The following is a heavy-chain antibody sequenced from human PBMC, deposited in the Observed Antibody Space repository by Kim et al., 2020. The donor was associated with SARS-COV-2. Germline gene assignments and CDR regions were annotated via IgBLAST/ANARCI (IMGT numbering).Heavy chain of an antibody. J-gene: IGHJ4*02. Sequence: SETLSLTCTVSGGSISSYYWSWIRQPPGKGLEWIGYIYYSGSTNYNPSLKSRVTISVDTSKNQFSLKLSSVTAADTAVYYCARATSYYDILTGYYTPRGFDYWGQGTLVTVSS. CDR3: ARATSYYDILTGYYTPRGFDY. D-gene: IGHD3-9*01. V-gene: IGHV4-59*01. CDR2: IYYSGST. CDR1: GGSISSYY.